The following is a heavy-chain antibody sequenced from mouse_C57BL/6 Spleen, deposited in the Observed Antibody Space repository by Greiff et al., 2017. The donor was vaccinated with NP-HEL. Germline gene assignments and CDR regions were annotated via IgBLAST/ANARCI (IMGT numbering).Heavy chain of an antibody. CDR3: ARSGNDYYGSSFFYYAMDY. CDR2: IYPGDGDT. J-gene: IGHJ4*01. CDR1: GYAFSSSW. Sequence: VKPGASVKISCKASGYAFSSSWMNWVKQRPGKGLEWIGRIYPGDGDTNYNGKFKGKATLTADKSSSTAYMQLSSLTSEDSAVYFCARSGNDYYGSSFFYYAMDYWGQGTSVTVSS. V-gene: IGHV1-82*01. D-gene: IGHD1-1*01.